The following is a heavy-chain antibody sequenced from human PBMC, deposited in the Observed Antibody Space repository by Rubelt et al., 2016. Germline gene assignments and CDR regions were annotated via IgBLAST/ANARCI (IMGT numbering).Heavy chain of an antibody. Sequence: GAEVKKPGSSVKVSCKASGGTFSSYAISWVRQAPGQGLEWMGGIIPIFGTANYAQKFQGRVTITADESTSTAYMELSSLRSEDTAVYYCARVMGHWSIAAAGLDYWGQGTLVTVSS. D-gene: IGHD6-13*01. CDR3: ARVMGHWSIAAAGLDY. CDR2: IIPIFGTA. CDR1: GGTFSSYA. V-gene: IGHV1-69*01. J-gene: IGHJ4*02.